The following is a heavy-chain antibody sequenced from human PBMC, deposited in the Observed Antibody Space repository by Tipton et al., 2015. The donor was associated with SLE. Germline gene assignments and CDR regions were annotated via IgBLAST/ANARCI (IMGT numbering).Heavy chain of an antibody. J-gene: IGHJ4*02. Sequence: TLSLTCSVAGLSMTTRPWWTWVRQPPGKGLEWVGEVHHTGGNNYNPSLRGRVTISLDTSMKQFSLNLMSVTSADTAVYYCASLRFYGDYDLGRWGQGALVTVSS. D-gene: IGHD4-17*01. CDR1: GLSMTTRPW. V-gene: IGHV4-4*02. CDR3: ASLRFYGDYDLGR. CDR2: VHHTGGN.